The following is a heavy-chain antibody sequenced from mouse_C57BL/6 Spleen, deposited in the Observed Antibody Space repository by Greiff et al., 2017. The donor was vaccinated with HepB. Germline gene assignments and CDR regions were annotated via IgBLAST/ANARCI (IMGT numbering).Heavy chain of an antibody. CDR2: ISSGGSYT. V-gene: IGHV5-6*02. CDR3: ARHESLRTWYFDV. Sequence: DVMLVESGGDLVKPGGSLKLSCAASGFTFSSYGMSWVRQTPDKRLEWVATISSGGSYTYYPDSVKGRFTITRDNAKNTLYLQMSSLKSEDTAMYYCARHESLRTWYFDVWGTGTTVTVSS. CDR1: GFTFSSYG. J-gene: IGHJ1*03.